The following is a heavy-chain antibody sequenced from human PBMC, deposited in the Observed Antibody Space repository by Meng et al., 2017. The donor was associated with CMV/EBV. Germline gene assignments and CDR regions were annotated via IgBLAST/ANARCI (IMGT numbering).Heavy chain of an antibody. CDR2: ISVSGGSR. CDR1: GFAVSSDA. Sequence: GGSLTLSCAASGFAVSSDAMSWVGQAPGKGLEWVSAISVSGGSRYYADSVKGRFTISRDNSKNTLYLQMNSLRAEDTAVYYCTKATKTRSRWAIPFDYWGQGTLVTVSS. D-gene: IGHD6-13*01. V-gene: IGHV3-23*01. J-gene: IGHJ4*02. CDR3: TKATKTRSRWAIPFDY.